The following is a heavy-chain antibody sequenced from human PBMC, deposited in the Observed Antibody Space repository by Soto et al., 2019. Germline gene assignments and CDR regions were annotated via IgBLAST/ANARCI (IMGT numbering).Heavy chain of an antibody. CDR1: GGPISSYY. J-gene: IGHJ5*02. D-gene: IGHD6-13*01. CDR3: ARMAAAAPDWFDP. CDR2: IYYSGST. V-gene: IGHV4-59*01. Sequence: SETLSLTCTVSGGPISSYYWSWIRQPPGKGLEWIGYIYYSGSTNYNPSLKSRVTISVDTSKNQFSLKLSSVTAADTAVYYCARMAAAAPDWFDPWGQGTLVTVSS.